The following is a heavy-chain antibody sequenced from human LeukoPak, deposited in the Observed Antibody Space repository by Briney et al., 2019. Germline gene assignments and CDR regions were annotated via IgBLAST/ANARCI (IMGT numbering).Heavy chain of an antibody. CDR1: GFIFNDYW. J-gene: IGHJ3*02. CDR2: ISSDGYST. D-gene: IGHD1-26*01. V-gene: IGHV3-74*01. Sequence: GGSLRLSCAASGFIFNDYWVHWVRQAPGKGLVWVSRISSDGYSTDYAESVKGRFTISRDNGDNTLFLQMDSLRAEDTAIYYCARDNPVGVPDAFDIWGQGTMLTVPS. CDR3: ARDNPVGVPDAFDI.